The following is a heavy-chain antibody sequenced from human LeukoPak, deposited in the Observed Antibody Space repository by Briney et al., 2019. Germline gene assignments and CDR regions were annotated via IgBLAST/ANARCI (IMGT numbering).Heavy chain of an antibody. CDR2: ISDSGGGT. CDR1: EFTFSDYA. Sequence: GGSLRLSCAASEFTFSDYAMNWVRQAPGKGLEWVSTISDSGGGTFYADSANCRFTVSRDNSEKTLYLQRNSLRAEDTAVYYCAKCLDAYTRVGFDYWGQGTLVTVSS. V-gene: IGHV3-23*01. J-gene: IGHJ4*02. CDR3: AKCLDAYTRVGFDY. D-gene: IGHD5-24*01.